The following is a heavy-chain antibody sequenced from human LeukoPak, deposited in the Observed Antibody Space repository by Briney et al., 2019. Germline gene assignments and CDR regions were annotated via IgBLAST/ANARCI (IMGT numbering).Heavy chain of an antibody. Sequence: ASVKVSCKASGYTFTSYGISWVRQAPGQGLEWMGWISAYNGNTNYAQKLQGRVTMTTDTSTSTAYMELRSLRSDDTAVYYCARVSEQLVAVHFDPWGQGTLVTVSS. V-gene: IGHV1-18*01. CDR3: ARVSEQLVAVHFDP. J-gene: IGHJ5*02. CDR1: GYTFTSYG. D-gene: IGHD6-6*01. CDR2: ISAYNGNT.